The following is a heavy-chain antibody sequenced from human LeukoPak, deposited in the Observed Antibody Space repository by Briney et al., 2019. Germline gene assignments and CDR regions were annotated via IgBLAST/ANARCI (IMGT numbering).Heavy chain of an antibody. V-gene: IGHV4-59*01. D-gene: IGHD6-13*01. CDR1: GGSIGSYY. CDR3: ARFLSSSWYYFDY. J-gene: IGHJ4*02. CDR2: IYYSGST. Sequence: SETLSLTCTVSGGSIGSYYWSWIRQPPGKGLEWIGYIYYSGSTNYNPSLKSRVTISVDTSKNQFSLKLSSVTAADTAVYYCARFLSSSWYYFDYWGQGTLVTVSS.